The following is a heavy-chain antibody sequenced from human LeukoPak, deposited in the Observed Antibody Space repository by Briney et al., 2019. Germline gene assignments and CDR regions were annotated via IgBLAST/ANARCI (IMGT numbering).Heavy chain of an antibody. CDR1: GFTFSSYG. CDR2: IWYDGSNK. D-gene: IGHD5-24*01. Sequence: GGSLRLSCAASGFTFSSYGMHCVRQAPGKGLEWVAVIWYDGSNKYYADSVKGRFTISRDNSKNTLYLQMNSLRAEDTAVYYCARALEMATTFDYWGQGTLVTVSS. CDR3: ARALEMATTFDY. J-gene: IGHJ4*02. V-gene: IGHV3-33*01.